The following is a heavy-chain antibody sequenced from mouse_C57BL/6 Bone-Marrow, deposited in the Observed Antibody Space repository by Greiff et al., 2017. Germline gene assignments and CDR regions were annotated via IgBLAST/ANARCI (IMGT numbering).Heavy chain of an antibody. V-gene: IGHV5-15*01. CDR2: ISNLAYSI. J-gene: IGHJ1*03. CDR1: GFTFSDYG. CDR3: ARLALSSYWYFDV. D-gene: IGHD1-1*01. Sequence: EVKLVESGGGLVQPGGSLKLSCAASGFTFSDYGMAWVRQAPRKGPEWVAFISNLAYSIYYADTVTGRFTISRENAKNTLYLEMSSRRSEDTAMYYCARLALSSYWYFDVWGTGTTVTVSS.